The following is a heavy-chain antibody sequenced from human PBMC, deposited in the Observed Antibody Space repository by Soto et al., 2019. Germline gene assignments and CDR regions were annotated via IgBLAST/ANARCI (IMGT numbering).Heavy chain of an antibody. Sequence: QVQLVQSGAEVKKPGSSVKVSCKASGGTFSSYTISWVRQAPGQGLEWMGRIIPILGIANYAQKFQGRVTITADKSTSTAYMELSSLRSEDTAVYYCAKVITTDAFDIWGQGTMVTVSS. J-gene: IGHJ3*02. CDR3: AKVITTDAFDI. CDR1: GGTFSSYT. V-gene: IGHV1-69*02. CDR2: IIPILGIA.